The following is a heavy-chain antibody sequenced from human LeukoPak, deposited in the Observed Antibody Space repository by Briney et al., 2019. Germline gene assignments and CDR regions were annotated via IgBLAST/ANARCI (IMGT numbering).Heavy chain of an antibody. CDR1: GFTFSSYA. D-gene: IGHD6-13*01. CDR3: ARDSGAAAGRGMDV. CDR2: ISGSGGST. V-gene: IGHV3-23*01. J-gene: IGHJ6*02. Sequence: GGSLRLSCAASGFTFSSYAMSWVRQAPGKGLEWVSAISGSGGSTYYADSVKGRFTISRDNSKNTLYLQMNSLRAEDTAVYYCARDSGAAAGRGMDVWGQGTTVIVSS.